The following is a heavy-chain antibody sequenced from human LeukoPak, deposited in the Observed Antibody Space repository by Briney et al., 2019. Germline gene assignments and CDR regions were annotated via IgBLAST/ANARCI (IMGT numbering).Heavy chain of an antibody. V-gene: IGHV3-7*01. CDR1: GFTFSSYE. CDR2: IKQDGSEK. Sequence: GGSLRLSCAASGFTFSSYEMNWVRQAPGKGLEWVANIKQDGSEKYYVDSVKGRFTISRDNAKNSLCLQMNSLRAEDTAVYYCASGSGWVQIYWGQGILVTVSS. CDR3: ASGSGWVQIY. J-gene: IGHJ4*02. D-gene: IGHD5-24*01.